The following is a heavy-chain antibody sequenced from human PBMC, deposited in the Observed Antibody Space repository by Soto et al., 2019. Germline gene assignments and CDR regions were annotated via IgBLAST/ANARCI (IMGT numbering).Heavy chain of an antibody. CDR2: IYHTGST. J-gene: IGHJ4*01. V-gene: IGHV4-30-2*01. D-gene: IGHD1-1*01. CDR3: ARLSAAYNYFFDY. CDR1: GGSISSGGYS. Sequence: TLSLTCAVSGGSISSGGYSWSWIRQPPGKGLEWIGYIYHTGSTYYNPSLKSRVTISVDKSKNQFSLRLNSVTAADTAVYFCARLSAAYNYFFDYWGHGSLVTVSS.